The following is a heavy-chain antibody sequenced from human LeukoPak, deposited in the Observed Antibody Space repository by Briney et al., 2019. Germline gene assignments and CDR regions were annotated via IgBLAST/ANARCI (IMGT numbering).Heavy chain of an antibody. CDR1: GFTFSSYE. J-gene: IGHJ4*02. CDR3: AKVEYSSGLWYFDY. D-gene: IGHD6-19*01. Sequence: GGSLRLSCAASGFTFSSYEMNWVRQAPGKGLEWVSAISGSGGSTYYADSVKGRFTISRDNSKNTLYLQMNSLRAEDTAVYYCAKVEYSSGLWYFDYWGQGTLVTVSS. V-gene: IGHV3-23*01. CDR2: ISGSGGST.